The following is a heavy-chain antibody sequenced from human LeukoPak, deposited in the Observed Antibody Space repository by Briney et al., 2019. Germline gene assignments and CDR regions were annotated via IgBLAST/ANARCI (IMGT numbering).Heavy chain of an antibody. J-gene: IGHJ4*02. D-gene: IGHD5-18*01. Sequence: GGSLRLSCAASGFTFSSYSMNRVRQAPGKGLEWVSSISSSSSYIYYADSVKGRFTISRDNAKNSLYLQMNSLRAEDTAVYYCARDYVDTAMVFDYWGQGTLVTVSS. V-gene: IGHV3-21*01. CDR3: ARDYVDTAMVFDY. CDR2: ISSSSSYI. CDR1: GFTFSSYS.